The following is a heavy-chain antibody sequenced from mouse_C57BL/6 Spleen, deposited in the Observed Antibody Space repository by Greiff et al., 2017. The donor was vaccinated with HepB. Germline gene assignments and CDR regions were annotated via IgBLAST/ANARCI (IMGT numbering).Heavy chain of an antibody. CDR3: ARCTMVTTDYYAMDY. CDR1: GYAFSSSW. V-gene: IGHV1-82*01. J-gene: IGHJ4*01. D-gene: IGHD2-2*01. Sequence: VQLQQSGPELVKPGASVKISCKASGYAFSSSWMNWVKQRPGKGLEWIGRIYPGDGDTNYNGKFKGKATLTADQSSSTAYMQLSSLTSEDSAVYFCARCTMVTTDYYAMDYWGQGTSVTVSS. CDR2: IYPGDGDT.